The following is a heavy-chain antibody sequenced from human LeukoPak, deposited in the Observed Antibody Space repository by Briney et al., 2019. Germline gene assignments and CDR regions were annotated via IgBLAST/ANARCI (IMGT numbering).Heavy chain of an antibody. J-gene: IGHJ4*02. CDR1: GYSFVLYG. D-gene: IGHD4-17*01. CDR3: ARDEDYGISVNVDY. V-gene: IGHV1-18*01. Sequence: ASVKVSCKASGYSFVLYGISWVRQAPGQGPDWMGWISTYNGNTKYAQKFQGRVTMTTDTSTSTAYMELRSQRSDDTAVYYCARDEDYGISVNVDYWGQGTLVTVSS. CDR2: ISTYNGNT.